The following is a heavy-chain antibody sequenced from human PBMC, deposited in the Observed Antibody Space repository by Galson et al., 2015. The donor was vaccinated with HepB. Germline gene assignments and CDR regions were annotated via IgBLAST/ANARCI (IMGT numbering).Heavy chain of an antibody. CDR1: GSTFSDYH. J-gene: IGHJ5*02. CDR3: ARATLGWFDP. D-gene: IGHD2/OR15-2a*01. CDR2: ISSSGSTTI. Sequence: SLRLSCAASGSTFSDYHMTWIRQAPGKGLEWVSYISSSGSTTISYADSVKGRFTISRDNAKNSLYLQMNCLRAEDTAVYYCARATLGWFDPWGQGTLVTVSS. V-gene: IGHV3-11*01.